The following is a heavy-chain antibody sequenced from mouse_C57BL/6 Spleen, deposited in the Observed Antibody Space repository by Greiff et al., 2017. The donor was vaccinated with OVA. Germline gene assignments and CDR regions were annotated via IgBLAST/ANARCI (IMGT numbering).Heavy chain of an antibody. J-gene: IGHJ1*03. CDR1: GFTFSSYA. CDR2: ISDGGSYT. Sequence: DVHLVESGGGLVKPGGSLKLSCAASGFTFSSYAMSWVRQTPEKRLEWVATISDGGSYTYYPDNVKGRFTISRDNAKNNLYLQMSHLKSEDTAMYYCARVYYGSSYDWYFDVWGTGTTVTVSS. V-gene: IGHV5-4*01. CDR3: ARVYYGSSYDWYFDV. D-gene: IGHD1-1*01.